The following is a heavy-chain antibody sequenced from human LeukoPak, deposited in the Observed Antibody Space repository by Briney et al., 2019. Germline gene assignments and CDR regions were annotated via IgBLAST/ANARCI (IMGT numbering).Heavy chain of an antibody. CDR3: ARDAYYYGSGSYPFDY. Sequence: SETLSLTCTVSGNSISSGDNYWSWIRQPAGKGLEWIGRIYTSGSTNYNPSLKSRVTMSVDTSKNQFSLKLSSVTAADTAVYYCARDAYYYGSGSYPFDYWGQGTLVTVSS. D-gene: IGHD3-10*01. CDR1: GNSISSGDNY. V-gene: IGHV4-61*02. CDR2: IYTSGST. J-gene: IGHJ4*02.